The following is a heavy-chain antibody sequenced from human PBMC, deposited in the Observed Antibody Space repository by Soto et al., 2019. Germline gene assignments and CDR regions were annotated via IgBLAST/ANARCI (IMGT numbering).Heavy chain of an antibody. J-gene: IGHJ4*02. V-gene: IGHV4-59*12. Sequence: LETLSLTCTVSGGSISSYYWSWIRQPPGKGLEWIGYIYYSGSTNYNPSLKSRVTISVDKSKNQFSLHLTSVTAADTAVYYCARLQFGEGFDYWGQGALVTVSS. CDR2: IYYSGST. CDR3: ARLQFGEGFDY. D-gene: IGHD3-10*01. CDR1: GGSISSYY.